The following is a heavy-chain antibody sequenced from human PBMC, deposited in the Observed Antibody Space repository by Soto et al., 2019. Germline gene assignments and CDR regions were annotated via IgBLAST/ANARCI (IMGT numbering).Heavy chain of an antibody. CDR3: ARDPDYGGNSGLDLVGY. CDR1: GGSFNNFP. D-gene: IGHD4-17*01. Sequence: QVQLVQSGAEVKKAGSSVMVSCKASGGSFNNFPINWVRQAPGQGLEWMGGLFPDFGTATYAQKFQGRVTITADRSTRTAYIELSSLTSEDTAVYYCARDPDYGGNSGLDLVGYWGQGTPVTVSS. V-gene: IGHV1-69*06. J-gene: IGHJ4*02. CDR2: LFPDFGTA.